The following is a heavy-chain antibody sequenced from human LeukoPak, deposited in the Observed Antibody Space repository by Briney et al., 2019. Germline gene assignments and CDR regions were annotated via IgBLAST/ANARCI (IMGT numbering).Heavy chain of an antibody. CDR1: GFTVSSNY. V-gene: IGHV3-23*01. J-gene: IGHJ5*02. D-gene: IGHD3-10*01. CDR3: AKWMVREDA. Sequence: GGSLRLSCAASGFTVSSNYMSWVRQAPGKGLEWVSAISGSGGSTYYADSVKGRFTISRDNSKNTLYLQMNSLRAEDTAVYYCAKWMVREDAWGQGTLVTVSS. CDR2: ISGSGGST.